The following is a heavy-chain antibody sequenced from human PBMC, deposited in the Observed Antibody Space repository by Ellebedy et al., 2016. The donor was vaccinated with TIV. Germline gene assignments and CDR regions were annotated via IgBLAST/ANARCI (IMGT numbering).Heavy chain of an antibody. CDR2: IKGDGSET. D-gene: IGHD2-2*01. V-gene: IGHV3-7*01. CDR1: GFIFSRYW. J-gene: IGHJ1*01. CDR3: VGWIVP. Sequence: GESLKISXEVSGFIFSRYWMSWIRQAPGKGLEWVANIKGDGSETYYVDSVKGRFTISRDNANNSLYLQMNSLRAEDTAVYYCVGWIVPWGRGTLVTVSS.